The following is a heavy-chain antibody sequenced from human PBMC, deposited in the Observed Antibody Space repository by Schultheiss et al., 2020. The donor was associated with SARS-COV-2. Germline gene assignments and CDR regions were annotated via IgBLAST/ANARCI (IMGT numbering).Heavy chain of an antibody. V-gene: IGHV3-66*04. CDR3: ARPTSIAAAGPDY. Sequence: ETLSLTCAVYGGSFSGYYWSWIRQPPGKGLEWVSVIYSGGSTYYADSVKGRFTISRDNAKNTLYLQMNSLRAEDTAVYYCARPTSIAAAGPDYWGQGTLVTVSS. D-gene: IGHD6-13*01. CDR1: GGSFSGYY. J-gene: IGHJ4*02. CDR2: IYSGGST.